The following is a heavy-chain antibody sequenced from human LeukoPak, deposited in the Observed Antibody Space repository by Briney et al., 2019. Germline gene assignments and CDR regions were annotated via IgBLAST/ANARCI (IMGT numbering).Heavy chain of an antibody. D-gene: IGHD3-10*01. V-gene: IGHV1-18*01. Sequence: ASVKVSCKASGYTFTSYGISWVRQAPGQGLEWMGWISAYNGNTNYAQKLQGRVTMTTDTSTSTAYMELRSLRSDDTAVYYCARDTTYYYGSGTYQPYFDYWGQGTLVTVSS. CDR2: ISAYNGNT. J-gene: IGHJ4*02. CDR1: GYTFTSYG. CDR3: ARDTTYYYGSGTYQPYFDY.